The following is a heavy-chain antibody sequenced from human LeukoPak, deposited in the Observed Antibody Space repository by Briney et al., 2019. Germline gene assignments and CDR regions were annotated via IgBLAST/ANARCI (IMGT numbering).Heavy chain of an antibody. CDR1: GFTFSSYG. CDR3: AKESKRGYDYYYYYGMDV. D-gene: IGHD5-12*01. V-gene: IGHV3-30*18. Sequence: PGRSLRLSCAASGFTFSSYGMHWVRQAPGKGLEWVAVIWYGGSNKYYADSVKGRFTISRDNSKNTLYLQMNSLRAEDTAVYYCAKESKRGYDYYYYYGMDVWGQGTTVTVSS. CDR2: IWYGGSNK. J-gene: IGHJ6*02.